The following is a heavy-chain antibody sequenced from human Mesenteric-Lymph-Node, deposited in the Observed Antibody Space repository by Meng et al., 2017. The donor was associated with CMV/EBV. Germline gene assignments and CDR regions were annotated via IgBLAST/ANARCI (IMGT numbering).Heavy chain of an antibody. Sequence: GESLKISCAASGFTFNMYTMNWVRQAPGKGLEWVSSISGSGSYISYADSVKGRFTLSRDNAKNSLYLQMNSLRAEDTALYYCARGMGSGSSYGYYGMDVWGQGTTVTVSS. V-gene: IGHV3-21*04. D-gene: IGHD5-18*01. J-gene: IGHJ6*02. CDR1: GFTFNMYT. CDR2: ISGSGSYI. CDR3: ARGMGSGSSYGYYGMDV.